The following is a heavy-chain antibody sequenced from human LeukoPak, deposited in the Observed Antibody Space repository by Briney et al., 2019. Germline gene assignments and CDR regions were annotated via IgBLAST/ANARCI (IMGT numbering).Heavy chain of an antibody. J-gene: IGHJ4*02. V-gene: IGHV4-4*07. CDR1: GGSISSYY. Sequence: PSETLSLTCTVSGGSISSYYWSWLRQPAGKGLEWIGRIYTSGSTNYNPSLKSRVTMSVDTSKNQFSLKLSSVTAADTAVYYCAASGDKAAAGTLFDYWGQGTLVTVSS. D-gene: IGHD6-13*01. CDR3: AASGDKAAAGTLFDY. CDR2: IYTSGST.